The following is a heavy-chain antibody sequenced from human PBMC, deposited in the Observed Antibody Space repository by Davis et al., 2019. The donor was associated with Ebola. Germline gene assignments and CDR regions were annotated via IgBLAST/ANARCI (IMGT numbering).Heavy chain of an antibody. Sequence: PGRSLRPSCVASEFTFTSYWSHWVRQAPGKGLEWVSRIDTDGSTTNYADSARGRFTISRENAKDTLFLQMNNLRADDTAVYYCARDVAGRADYWGQGTLVTVSS. J-gene: IGHJ4*02. CDR2: IDTDGSTT. CDR3: ARDVAGRADY. V-gene: IGHV3-74*01. CDR1: EFTFTSYW. D-gene: IGHD1-14*01.